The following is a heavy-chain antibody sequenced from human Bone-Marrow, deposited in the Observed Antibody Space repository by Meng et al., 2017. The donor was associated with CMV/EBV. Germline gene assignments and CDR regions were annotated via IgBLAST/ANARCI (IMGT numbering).Heavy chain of an antibody. Sequence: SETLSLACTVSGGSVSSGSYYWSWIRQPPGKGLEWIGYIYYSGITNYNPYLKSRVTISGDTSKNQFSLKLSAVTAADTAVYHCARDQNTWNYGYYYGMDVWGQGTTVTVSS. V-gene: IGHV4-61*01. CDR3: ARDQNTWNYGYYYGMDV. D-gene: IGHD3-16*01. CDR1: GGSVSSGSYY. CDR2: IYYSGIT. J-gene: IGHJ6*02.